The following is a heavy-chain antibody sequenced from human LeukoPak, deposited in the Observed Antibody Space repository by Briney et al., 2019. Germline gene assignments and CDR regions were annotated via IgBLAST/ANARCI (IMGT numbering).Heavy chain of an antibody. CDR2: INHSGST. J-gene: IGHJ3*02. CDR1: GGSFSGYY. V-gene: IGHV4-34*01. CDR3: ARGDVYDWGAFDI. Sequence: SETLSLTCAVYGGSFSGYYWSWIRQPPGKGLEWIGEINHSGSTNYNPSLKSRVTISVDTSKNQFSLKLSSVTAAETAVYYCARGDVYDWGAFDIWGQGTRVTVSS. D-gene: IGHD5/OR15-5a*01.